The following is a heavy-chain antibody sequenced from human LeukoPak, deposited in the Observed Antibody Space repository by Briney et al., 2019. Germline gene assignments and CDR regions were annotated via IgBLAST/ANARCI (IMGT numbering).Heavy chain of an antibody. CDR1: GGSFTSSSYY. D-gene: IGHD4-11*01. V-gene: IGHV4-39*02. CDR2: IYYSGTT. Sequence: PSETLSLTCTVSGGSFTSSSYYWGWVRQPPGKGLEWIGSIYYSGTTYYNPSLKSRVTISIDTSENQFSLRLTSVTAADTAVYYCARDLGTVTTSGYWGQGTLVTVSS. CDR3: ARDLGTVTTSGY. J-gene: IGHJ4*02.